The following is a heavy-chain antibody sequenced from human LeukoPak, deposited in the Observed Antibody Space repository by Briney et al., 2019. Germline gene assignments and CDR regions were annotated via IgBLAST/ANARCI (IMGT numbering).Heavy chain of an antibody. J-gene: IGHJ6*02. CDR2: INHSGST. D-gene: IGHD2-15*01. CDR3: ARVPRVRFPSGGKRDYYYGMDV. CDR1: GGSFSGYY. Sequence: TSETLSLTCAVYGGSFSGYYWSWIRQPPGKGLEWIGEINHSGSTNYNPSLKSRVTISVDTSKNQFSLKLSSVTAADTAVYYCARVPRVRFPSGGKRDYYYGMDVWGQGTTVTVSS. V-gene: IGHV4-34*01.